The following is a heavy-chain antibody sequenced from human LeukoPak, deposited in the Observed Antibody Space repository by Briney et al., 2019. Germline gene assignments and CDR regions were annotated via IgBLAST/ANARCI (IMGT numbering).Heavy chain of an antibody. Sequence: SLTLSRAAAGFTLSSYGMHWVRQAPSKGLEWVAVIWYDGSNKYYAGAVKGRFTISRDNSKNTMYLQMNSLRAEDTAVYYCAKDFGSLGYWGQGTLVTVSS. D-gene: IGHD3-16*01. CDR3: AKDFGSLGY. CDR2: IWYDGSNK. V-gene: IGHV3-33*06. CDR1: GFTLSSYG. J-gene: IGHJ4*02.